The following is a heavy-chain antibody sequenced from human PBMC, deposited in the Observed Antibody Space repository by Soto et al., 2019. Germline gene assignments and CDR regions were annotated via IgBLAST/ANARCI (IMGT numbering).Heavy chain of an antibody. CDR3: ARGLNYYDSSGYYYYFDY. CDR1: GGSISSGDYY. J-gene: IGHJ4*02. CDR2: IYYSGST. D-gene: IGHD3-22*01. Sequence: SETLSLTCTVSGGSISSGDYYWSWIRQPPGKGLEWIGYIYYSGSTYYNPSLKSRVTISVDTSKYQFSLKLSSVTAADTAVYYCARGLNYYDSSGYYYYFDYWGQGTLVTVSS. V-gene: IGHV4-30-4*01.